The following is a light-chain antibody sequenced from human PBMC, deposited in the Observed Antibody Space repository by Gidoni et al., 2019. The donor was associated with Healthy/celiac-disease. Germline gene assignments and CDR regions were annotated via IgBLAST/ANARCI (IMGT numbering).Light chain of an antibody. Sequence: EIVLTHSPATLSLSPGERATLSCRASQRGSSYLAWYQQKPRQAPRLLIYDASNRATGIPARFSGSGSGTDFTLTISSLEPEDFAVYYCQQRSNWPRGPFGQGTRLEIK. CDR3: QQRSNWPRGP. V-gene: IGKV3-11*01. J-gene: IGKJ5*01. CDR2: DAS. CDR1: QRGSSY.